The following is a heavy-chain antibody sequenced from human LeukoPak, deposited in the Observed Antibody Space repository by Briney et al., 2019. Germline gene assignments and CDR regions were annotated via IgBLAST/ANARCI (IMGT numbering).Heavy chain of an antibody. CDR2: IYPGDSDT. J-gene: IGHJ6*02. CDR3: ARWYGDYGGGYYYGMDA. CDR1: GYSFTSYW. V-gene: IGHV5-51*01. D-gene: IGHD4-23*01. Sequence: GESLKISCKGSGYSFTSYWIGWVRQMPGKGLEWMGIIYPGDSDTRYSPSFQGQVTISADESISTAYLQWSSLKASDTAMYYCARWYGDYGGGYYYGMDAWGQGTTVTVSS.